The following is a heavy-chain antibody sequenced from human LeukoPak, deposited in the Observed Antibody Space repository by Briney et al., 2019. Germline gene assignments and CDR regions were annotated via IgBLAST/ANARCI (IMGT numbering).Heavy chain of an antibody. Sequence: GGSLRLSCAASGFTFSSYTMNWVRQAPGKGLKWVSSITSSSTNIYYADSVKGRFTISRDNAKNSLYLQMNSLRVEDTAVYYCAKDARDCTSSTCANVNFDYWGQGTLVTVSS. CDR3: AKDARDCTSSTCANVNFDY. J-gene: IGHJ4*02. V-gene: IGHV3-21*01. CDR1: GFTFSSYT. CDR2: ITSSSTNI. D-gene: IGHD2-2*01.